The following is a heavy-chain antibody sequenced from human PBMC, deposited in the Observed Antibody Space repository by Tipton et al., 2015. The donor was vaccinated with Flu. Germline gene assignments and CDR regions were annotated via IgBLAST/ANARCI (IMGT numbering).Heavy chain of an antibody. CDR3: ARGDYYDSSGYYHDAFDI. CDR2: IFRTGST. J-gene: IGHJ3*02. D-gene: IGHD3-22*01. CDR1: GDSISSRYY. Sequence: TLSLTCTISGDSISSRYYWGWIRQPPGKGLEWIGNIFRTGSTYHNPSLKSRVTMSVDTSKNQFSLKVFSVTAADTAVYYCARGDYYDSSGYYHDAFDIWGQGTMVTVSS. V-gene: IGHV4-38-2*02.